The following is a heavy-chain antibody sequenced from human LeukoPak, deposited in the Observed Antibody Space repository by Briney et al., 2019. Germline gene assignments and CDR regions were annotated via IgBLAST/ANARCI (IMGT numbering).Heavy chain of an antibody. CDR2: IRGNGDT. D-gene: IGHD1-14*01. Sequence: GSLRLSCAASGLSFSSFAMSWVRQGPARGLGWVSSIRGNGDTFYADSVKGRFTLSSDISRNAVYFQLNNLRVEDTAIYYCARASWVSTTDAVRWGQGTLVTVSS. J-gene: IGHJ4*02. CDR1: GLSFSSFA. CDR3: ARASWVSTTDAVR. V-gene: IGHV3-23*01.